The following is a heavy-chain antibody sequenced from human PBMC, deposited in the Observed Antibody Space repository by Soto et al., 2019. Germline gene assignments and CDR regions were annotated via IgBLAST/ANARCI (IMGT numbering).Heavy chain of an antibody. D-gene: IGHD2-21*01. CDR2: IIPILGIA. V-gene: IGHV1-69*04. J-gene: IGHJ6*02. CDR1: GGTFSSYT. Sequence: SVKVSCKASGGTFSSYTISWVRQAPGQGLEWMGRIIPILGIANYAQKFQGRVTITADKSTGTAYMELSSLRSEDTAVYYCARERGDYLFLYYSGMDVWGQGTTVTVSS. CDR3: ARERGDYLFLYYSGMDV.